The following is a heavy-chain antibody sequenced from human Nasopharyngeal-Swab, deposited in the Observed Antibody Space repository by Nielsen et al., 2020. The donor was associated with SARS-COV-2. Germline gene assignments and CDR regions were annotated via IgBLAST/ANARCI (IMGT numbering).Heavy chain of an antibody. CDR1: GFTFSNAW. J-gene: IGHJ4*02. V-gene: IGHV3-15*01. CDR3: TTDSSSWYVDFDY. CDR2: IKSKTDGGTT. Sequence: GGSLRLSCAASGFTFSNAWMSWVRQAPGKGLEWVGRIKSKTDGGTTDYAAPVKGRFTISRDDSKNTLYLQMNSLKTEDTAVYYCTTDSSSWYVDFDYWGQGTLVTVSS. D-gene: IGHD6-13*01.